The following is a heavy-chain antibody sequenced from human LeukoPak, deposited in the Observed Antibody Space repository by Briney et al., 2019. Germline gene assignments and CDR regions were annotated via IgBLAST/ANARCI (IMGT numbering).Heavy chain of an antibody. Sequence: PGGSLRLSCAASGFTFYDYGMSWVRQAPGKGLEWVSGINWNGGSTGYADSVKGRFTISRDNAKNSLYLQMNSLRAEDTALYYCARAIGYCSSTSCYRDYFDYWGQGTLVTVSS. CDR2: INWNGGST. D-gene: IGHD2-2*01. CDR1: GFTFYDYG. CDR3: ARAIGYCSSTSCYRDYFDY. J-gene: IGHJ4*02. V-gene: IGHV3-20*04.